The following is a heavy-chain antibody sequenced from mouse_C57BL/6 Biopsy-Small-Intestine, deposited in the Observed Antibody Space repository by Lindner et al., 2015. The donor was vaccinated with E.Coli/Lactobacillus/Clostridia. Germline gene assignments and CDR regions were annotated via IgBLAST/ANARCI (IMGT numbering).Heavy chain of an antibody. CDR1: GYTFSNSG. Sequence: SVKVSCKASGYTFSNSGFSWVRQAPGQGLEWLGWISAHNGNTIYEPRVRGRVILTTDTSTSTAYMELTSLRSDDTAVYFCARAGGIALPLFIDYWGQGTLVTVSS. CDR3: ARAGGIALPLFIDY. V-gene: IGHV1-81*01. CDR2: ISAHNGNT. J-gene: IGHJ4*01. D-gene: IGHD1-2*01.